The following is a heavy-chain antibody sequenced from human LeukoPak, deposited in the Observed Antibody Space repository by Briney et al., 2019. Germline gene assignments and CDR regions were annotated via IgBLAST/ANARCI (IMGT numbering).Heavy chain of an antibody. J-gene: IGHJ4*02. D-gene: IGHD6-6*01. Sequence: GGSLRLSCAASGFTFSSSWMHWVRQAPGQGLVWVSRTNSDGSSTRYADFVKGRFTISSDNARNTMYLQMNSLSAEDTAVYYCARVSGIAARGDLRNDYWGQGTLVAVSS. CDR3: ARVSGIAARGDLRNDY. CDR2: TNSDGSST. CDR1: GFTFSSSW. V-gene: IGHV3-74*01.